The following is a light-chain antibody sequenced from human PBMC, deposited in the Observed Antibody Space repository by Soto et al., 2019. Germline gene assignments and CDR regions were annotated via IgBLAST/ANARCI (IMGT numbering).Light chain of an antibody. Sequence: EIVLTQSPGTLSLSPGESDTLSCRASQSVGSNYLAWYQQKPGQAPRLLIYIASGRAAGIPDRFSGSWSGTDFTLTISRVEPEDFAVYYCQQYGTSPWTFGQGTTVEIK. J-gene: IGKJ1*01. CDR2: IAS. CDR1: QSVGSNY. V-gene: IGKV3-20*01. CDR3: QQYGTSPWT.